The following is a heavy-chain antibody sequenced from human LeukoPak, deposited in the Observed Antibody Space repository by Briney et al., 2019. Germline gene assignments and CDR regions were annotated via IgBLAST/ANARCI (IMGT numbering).Heavy chain of an antibody. D-gene: IGHD3-10*01. Sequence: GASVKVSCKASGYTFTSYGISWVRQAPGQGLEWMGWISAYNGNTNYAQKLQGRVTMTTDTSTSTAYMELRSLRSDDTAVYYCARGLADGSGMEDFDYWGQGTLVTVSS. CDR2: ISAYNGNT. CDR3: ARGLADGSGMEDFDY. J-gene: IGHJ4*02. CDR1: GYTFTSYG. V-gene: IGHV1-18*01.